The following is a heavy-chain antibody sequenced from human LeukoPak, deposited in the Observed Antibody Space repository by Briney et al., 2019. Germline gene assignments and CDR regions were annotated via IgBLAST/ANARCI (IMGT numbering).Heavy chain of an antibody. V-gene: IGHV1-18*01. Sequence: ASVKVSCKASGYTFTSYGISWVRQAPGQGLEWMGEISAYNGNTNYAQKLEGRVTMTTDTSTSTAYMELRSLRSDDTAVYYCARGRGVVVPAAMGRNYYYYMDVWGKGTTVTVSS. J-gene: IGHJ6*03. D-gene: IGHD2-2*01. CDR3: ARGRGVVVPAAMGRNYYYYMDV. CDR2: ISAYNGNT. CDR1: GYTFTSYG.